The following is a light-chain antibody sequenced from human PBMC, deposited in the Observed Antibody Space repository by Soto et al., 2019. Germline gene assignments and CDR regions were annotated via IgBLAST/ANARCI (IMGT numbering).Light chain of an antibody. CDR2: EVN. J-gene: IGLJ2*01. CDR3: SSYAGSDFLV. Sequence: QSALTQPASVSGSPGQSITISCTGTSSDVGGYSYVSWYQQHPGRAPKLMIYEVNNRPSGIPDRFSGSKSGNTASLTVSGLRPEDEATYYCSSYAGSDFLVFGGGTKLTVL. CDR1: SSDVGGYSY. V-gene: IGLV2-8*01.